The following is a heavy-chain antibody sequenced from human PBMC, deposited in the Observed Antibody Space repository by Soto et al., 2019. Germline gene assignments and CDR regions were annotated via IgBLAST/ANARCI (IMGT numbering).Heavy chain of an antibody. V-gene: IGHV3-11*01. J-gene: IGHJ6*02. CDR3: AKDSYGSGTDYFYGMDV. Sequence: PGGSLRLSCAVSGFRLSDYEMSWIRQAPGKGPEWVSFISRSGDTIYYVDSVKGRFSISRDNAKNSVYLQVRSLRAEDTAVYYCAKDSYGSGTDYFYGMDVRGQGTTVTVSS. D-gene: IGHD3-10*01. CDR1: GFRLSDYE. CDR2: ISRSGDTI.